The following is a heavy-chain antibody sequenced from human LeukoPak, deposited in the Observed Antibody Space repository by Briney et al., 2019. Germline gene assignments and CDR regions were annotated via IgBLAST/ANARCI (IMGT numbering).Heavy chain of an antibody. J-gene: IGHJ4*02. Sequence: GGSLRLSCAASGFTFSSYGMHWVRQAPGKGLEWVAFIRYDGSNKYYAGSVKGRFTISRDNSKNTLYLQMNSLRAEDTAVYYCAKAVCSTSCPFDYWGQGTLATVSS. V-gene: IGHV3-30*02. CDR1: GFTFSSYG. D-gene: IGHD2-2*01. CDR2: IRYDGSNK. CDR3: AKAVCSTSCPFDY.